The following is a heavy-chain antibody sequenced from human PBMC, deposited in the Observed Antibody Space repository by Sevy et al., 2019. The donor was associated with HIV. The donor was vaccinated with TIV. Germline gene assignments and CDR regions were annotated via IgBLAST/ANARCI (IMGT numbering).Heavy chain of an antibody. J-gene: IGHJ4*02. CDR3: TRDPLPYYYDSSGYSYYFDY. D-gene: IGHD3-22*01. V-gene: IGHV3-49*03. CDR1: GFTFGDYA. Sequence: GGSLRLSCTASGFTFGDYAMSWFRQAPGKGLEWVGFIRSKAYCGTTEYAASVKGRFTISRDDSKSIAYLQMNSLKTEDTAVYYCTRDPLPYYYDSSGYSYYFDYWGQGTLVTVSS. CDR2: IRSKAYCGTT.